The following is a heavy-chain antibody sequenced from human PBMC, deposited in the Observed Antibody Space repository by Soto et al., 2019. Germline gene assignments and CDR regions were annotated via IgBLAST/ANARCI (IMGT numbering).Heavy chain of an antibody. CDR2: IYYSGST. V-gene: IGHV4-39*01. CDR3: AITPINYDSSGYYNIDY. J-gene: IGHJ4*02. CDR1: GGSISSSSYY. Sequence: ETLSLTCTVSGGSISSSSYYWGWIRQPPGKGLEWIGSIYYSGSTYYNPSLKSRVTISVDTSKNQFSPKLSSVTAADTAVYYCAITPINYDSSGYYNIDYWGQGTLVTVSS. D-gene: IGHD3-22*01.